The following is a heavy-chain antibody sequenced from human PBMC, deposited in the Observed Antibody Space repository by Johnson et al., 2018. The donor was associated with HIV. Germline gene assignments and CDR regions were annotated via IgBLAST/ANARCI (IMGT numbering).Heavy chain of an antibody. CDR2: IYSGGST. CDR3: AKDRAYSSSWYDEGLAFDI. CDR1: GFTVSSNY. D-gene: IGHD6-13*01. Sequence: VQLVESGGGLIQPGGSLRLSCAASGFTVSSNYMSWVRQAPGKGLEWVSVIYSGGSTYYADSVKGRFTISRDNSKNTLYLQMNSLRAEDTAVYYCAKDRAYSSSWYDEGLAFDIWGQGTMVTVSS. V-gene: IGHV3-66*03. J-gene: IGHJ3*02.